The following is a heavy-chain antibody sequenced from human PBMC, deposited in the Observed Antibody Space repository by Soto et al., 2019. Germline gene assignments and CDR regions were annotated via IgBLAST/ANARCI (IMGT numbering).Heavy chain of an antibody. CDR2: ISYDGSNK. J-gene: IGHJ6*02. D-gene: IGHD3-10*01. CDR1: GFTFSSYG. V-gene: IGHV3-33*01. CDR3: ARAYTRGYYYYYGMDV. Sequence: QVQLVESGGGVVQPGRSLRLSCAASGFTFSSYGMHWVRQAPGKGLEWVAVISYDGSNKYYADSVKGRFTISGDNSKNRLYLQMTSLRSEDTAVYYCARAYTRGYYYYYGMDVGGQGTTVTVSS.